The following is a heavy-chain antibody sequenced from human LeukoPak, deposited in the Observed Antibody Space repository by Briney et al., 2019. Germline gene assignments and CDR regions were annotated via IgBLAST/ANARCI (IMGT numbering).Heavy chain of an antibody. CDR1: GYTFTIYC. V-gene: IGHV1-2*02. D-gene: IGHD2-21*02. CDR2: MNPHSGGT. Sequence: ASVTVSFKGSGYTFTIYCMHWVRKAPRPGHGWKGGMNPHSGGTNYAQKLQGRVTMTRETSISTAYMELSRLRSDDTAVYYCAREGGAYCGGDCSNFDYWGQGTLVTVSS. J-gene: IGHJ4*02. CDR3: AREGGAYCGGDCSNFDY.